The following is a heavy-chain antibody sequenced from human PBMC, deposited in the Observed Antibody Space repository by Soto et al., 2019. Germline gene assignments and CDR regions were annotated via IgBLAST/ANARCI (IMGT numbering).Heavy chain of an antibody. V-gene: IGHV3-30-3*01. J-gene: IGHJ4*02. CDR1: GFTFSSYA. Sequence: GESLKISCAASGFTFSSYAMHWVRQAPGKGLEWVAVISYDGSNKYYADSVKGRFTISRDNSKNTLYLQMNSLRAEDTAVYYCARGGYGGLLFDYWGQGTLVTVSS. CDR3: ARGGYGGLLFDY. D-gene: IGHD4-17*01. CDR2: ISYDGSNK.